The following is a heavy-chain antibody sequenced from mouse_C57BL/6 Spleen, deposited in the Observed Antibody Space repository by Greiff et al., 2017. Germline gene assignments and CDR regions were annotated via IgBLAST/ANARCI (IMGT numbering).Heavy chain of an antibody. CDR2: INPNNGGT. CDR1: GYTFTDYY. V-gene: IGHV1-26*01. D-gene: IGHD1-1*01. CDR3: AGTRTVPLFDY. J-gene: IGHJ2*01. Sequence: VQLQQSGPELVKPGASVKISCKASGYTFTDYYMNWVKQSHGKSLEWIGDINPNNGGTSYNQKFKGKATLTVDKSSSTAYMELRSLTSEDSAVYYCAGTRTVPLFDYWGQGTTLTVSS.